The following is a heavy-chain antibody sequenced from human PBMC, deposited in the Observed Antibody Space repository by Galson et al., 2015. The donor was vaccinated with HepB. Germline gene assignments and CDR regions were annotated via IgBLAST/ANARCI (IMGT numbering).Heavy chain of an antibody. J-gene: IGHJ4*02. CDR3: ARDPRHQRVPYFDY. CDR1: GFTFSDYS. V-gene: IGHV3-48*01. D-gene: IGHD2-2*01. CDR2: INYSSRTI. Sequence: SLRLSCAASGFTFSDYSMNWVRQAPGKGLEWLSYINYSSRTIYYADSVKGRFTISRDNAKNSLYLQMRSLRAEDTAVYYCARDPRHQRVPYFDYWGQGALVTVSS.